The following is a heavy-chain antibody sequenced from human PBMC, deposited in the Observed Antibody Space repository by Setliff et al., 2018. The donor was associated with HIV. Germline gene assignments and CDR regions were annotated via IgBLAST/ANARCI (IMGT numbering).Heavy chain of an antibody. J-gene: IGHJ5*02. CDR3: ARDFGGYCSSMSCPGLFDP. V-gene: IGHV1-2*02. Sequence: GASVKVSCKASGYTFTGYYMHWVRQAPGQGLEWMGWINPHSGGTNYAQKFQGRVTMTRDTSISTAYMELSRLRSDDTAVYYCARDFGGYCSSMSCPGLFDPWGQGTLVTVSS. CDR1: GYTFTGYY. CDR2: INPHSGGT. D-gene: IGHD2-2*01.